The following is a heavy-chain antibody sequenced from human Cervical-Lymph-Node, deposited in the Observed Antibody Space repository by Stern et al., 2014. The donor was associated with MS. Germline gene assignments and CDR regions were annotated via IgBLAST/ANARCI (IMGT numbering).Heavy chain of an antibody. D-gene: IGHD4-17*01. Sequence: QVQLVQSGAEVTKPGASVKVSCKASGYTFTGYYLHWVRQAPGQGLEWMGWINPNSGGTKYAQNFQGSVTMTRDTSISTAYLELSRLRSDDTAVYYCARISYGDFGDAQLNYWGQGSLVTVSS. CDR3: ARISYGDFGDAQLNY. V-gene: IGHV1-2*02. J-gene: IGHJ4*02. CDR1: GYTFTGYY. CDR2: INPNSGGT.